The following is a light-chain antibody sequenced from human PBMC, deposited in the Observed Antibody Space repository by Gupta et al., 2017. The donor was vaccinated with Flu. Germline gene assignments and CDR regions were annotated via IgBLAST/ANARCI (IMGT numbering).Light chain of an antibody. J-gene: IGKJ1*01. Sequence: ATLSVSPGERATLSCRASQSVSSNLAWYQQKPGQAPRLLIYGASTRATGIPARFSGSGSGTEFTLTISSLQSEDFAVYYCQQYNNWPPWTFGRGTKVEIK. CDR2: GAS. CDR1: QSVSSN. V-gene: IGKV3-15*01. CDR3: QQYNNWPPWT.